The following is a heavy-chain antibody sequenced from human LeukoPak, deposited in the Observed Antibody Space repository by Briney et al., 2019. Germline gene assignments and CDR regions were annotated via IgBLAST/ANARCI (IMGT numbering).Heavy chain of an antibody. J-gene: IGHJ4*02. CDR2: INPNSGGT. V-gene: IGHV1-2*02. CDR1: GYTFTSYG. CDR3: AREFHGSSGCHDY. Sequence: ASVKISCKASGYTFTSYGISWVRQAPGQGLEWMGWINPNSGGTNYAQKFQGRVTMTRDTSISTAYMELSRLRSDDTAVYYCAREFHGSSGCHDYWGQGTLVTVSS. D-gene: IGHD3-22*01.